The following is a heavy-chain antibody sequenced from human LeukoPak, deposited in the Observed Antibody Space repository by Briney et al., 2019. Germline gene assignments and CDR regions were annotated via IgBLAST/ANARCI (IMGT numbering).Heavy chain of an antibody. J-gene: IGHJ4*02. V-gene: IGHV3-66*01. D-gene: IGHD3-9*01. CDR2: IYTAGST. Sequence: GGSLRLSCAASGFTVSNNYMSWVRQAPGKGLEWVSIIYTAGSTYYADSVRGRFSTSRDNSKNTLYLQMNSLRAEDTAVYYCATDYDVLTGYYSDVGYWGQGTLVTVSS. CDR1: GFTVSNNY. CDR3: ATDYDVLTGYYSDVGY.